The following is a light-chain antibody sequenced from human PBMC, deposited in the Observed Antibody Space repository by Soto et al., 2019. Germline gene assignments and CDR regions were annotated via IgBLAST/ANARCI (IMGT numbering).Light chain of an antibody. Sequence: QSVLTQPPSVSGAPGQRVTISCTGGSSSIGAGYDVHWYQHLPGTAPKLLIYGDSNRPSGVPDRFSGSKSGTSASLAITGLQAEDEGEYYRQSHDSSLSCRVIFGGGTQLTVL. J-gene: IGLJ2*01. CDR2: GDS. V-gene: IGLV1-40*01. CDR3: QSHDSSLSCRVI. CDR1: SSSIGAGYD.